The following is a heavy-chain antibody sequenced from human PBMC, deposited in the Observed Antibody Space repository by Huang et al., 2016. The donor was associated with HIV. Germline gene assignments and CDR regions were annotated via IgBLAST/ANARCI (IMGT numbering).Heavy chain of an antibody. CDR3: ARAALVNNQYFDY. CDR1: EGTFSSYS. CDR2: IIPIFGTT. D-gene: IGHD5-18*01. J-gene: IGHJ4*02. Sequence: VQLIQSGAEVKKTGSSVRVSCRASEGTFSSYSIGWMRKAPGQGLEWMGGIIPIFGTTTYAQKFQGRVSIAADESTSTADMDLNSLRSEDTAVYYCARAALVNNQYFDYWGQGTLVTVSS. V-gene: IGHV1-69*13.